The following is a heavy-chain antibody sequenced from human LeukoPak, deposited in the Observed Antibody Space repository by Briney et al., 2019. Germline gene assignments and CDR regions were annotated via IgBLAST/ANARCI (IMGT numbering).Heavy chain of an antibody. V-gene: IGHV4-59*06. J-gene: IGHJ6*03. CDR1: GVSISNYY. D-gene: IGHD3-3*01. Sequence: SETLSLTCTVSGVSISNYYWSWIRQPPGKGLEWIGYIYYSGSTYYNPSLKSRVTISVDTSKNQFSLKLSSVTAADTAVYYCARASYYDFWSGYYTRLLDDYYYMDVWGKGTTVTVSS. CDR2: IYYSGST. CDR3: ARASYYDFWSGYYTRLLDDYYYMDV.